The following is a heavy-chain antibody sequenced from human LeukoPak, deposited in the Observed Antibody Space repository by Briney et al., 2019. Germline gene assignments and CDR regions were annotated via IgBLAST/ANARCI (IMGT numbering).Heavy chain of an antibody. D-gene: IGHD1-20*01. V-gene: IGHV4-34*01. CDR3: ARARYNWNYVDY. CDR1: GGAFSGYY. J-gene: IGHJ4*02. CDR2: INHSGSP. Sequence: SETLSLTCAVYGGAFSGYYWSWVRQPPGKGLEWIGEINHSGSPNYNPSLKSRVTISVDTSKNQFSLKLSSVTAADTAVYYCARARYNWNYVDYWGQGTLVTVSS.